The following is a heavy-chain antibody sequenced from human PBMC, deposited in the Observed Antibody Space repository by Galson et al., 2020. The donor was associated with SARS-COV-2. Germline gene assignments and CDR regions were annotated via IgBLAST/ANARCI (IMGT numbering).Heavy chain of an antibody. J-gene: IGHJ4*02. D-gene: IGHD3-22*01. CDR3: AKVTFYYDSSGPFDY. CDR2: ISGSGGST. V-gene: IGHV3-23*01. Sequence: GESLKISCVASGFAFSSYAMSWVRQAPGKGLEWDSAISGSGGSTYYADSVKGRFTISRDNSKNTLYLQMNSLRAEDTAVYYCAKVTFYYDSSGPFDYWGQGTLVTVSS. CDR1: GFAFSSYA.